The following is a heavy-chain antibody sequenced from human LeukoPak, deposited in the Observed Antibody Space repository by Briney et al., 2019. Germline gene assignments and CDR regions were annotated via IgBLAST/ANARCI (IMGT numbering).Heavy chain of an antibody. D-gene: IGHD3-10*01. V-gene: IGHV1-2*02. CDR1: GYSFTAFY. CDR2: IDPRSGET. J-gene: IGHJ4*02. Sequence: ASVKVSCKASGYSFTAFYIHRVRQAPGQGLELMGGIDPRSGETNYAYKFPGRVTMTRDTSISTTYMDLGSLGSATTAVYYCARDGGYGTGSYYRGCFDYWGQGTLVTVSS. CDR3: ARDGGYGTGSYYRGCFDY.